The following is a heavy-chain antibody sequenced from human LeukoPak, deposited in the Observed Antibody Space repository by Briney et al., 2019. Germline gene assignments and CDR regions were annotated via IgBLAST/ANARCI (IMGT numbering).Heavy chain of an antibody. CDR3: ATPYGSGSIRYYYYGMDV. J-gene: IGHJ6*02. CDR2: LDPEDGET. Sequence: ASVKVSCKVSGYTLTELSMHWVRQAPGKGLEWMGGLDPEDGETIYAQKFQGRVTMTEDTSTDTAYMELSSLRSEDTAVYYCATPYGSGSIRYYYYGMDVWGQGTTVTVSS. CDR1: GYTLTELS. D-gene: IGHD3-10*01. V-gene: IGHV1-24*01.